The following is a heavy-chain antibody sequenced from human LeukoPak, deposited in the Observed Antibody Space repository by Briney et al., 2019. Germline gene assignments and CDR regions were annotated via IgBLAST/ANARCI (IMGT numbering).Heavy chain of an antibody. CDR2: IYYSGST. Sequence: SETLSLTCTVSGGSISSGGYYWSWIRQHPGKGLEWIGYIYYSGSTYYNPSLKSRVTISVDTSKNQFSLKLSSVTAADTAVYYCARSGPLRFLEWLLPHFDYWGQGTLVTVSS. CDR3: ARSGPLRFLEWLLPHFDY. J-gene: IGHJ4*02. V-gene: IGHV4-31*03. CDR1: GGSISSGGYY. D-gene: IGHD3-3*01.